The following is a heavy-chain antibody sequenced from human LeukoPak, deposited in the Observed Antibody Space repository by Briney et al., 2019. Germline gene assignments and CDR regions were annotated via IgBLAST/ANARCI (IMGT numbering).Heavy chain of an antibody. J-gene: IGHJ6*04. Sequence: SETLSLTCTVSGGSISSYYWSWLRQPPGKGLEWLGYIYYSGSTNYNPSLKSRVTISVDTSKNQFSLKLSSVTAADTAVYYCARSSSLHMDVWGKGTTVTISS. V-gene: IGHV4-59*01. CDR3: ARSSSLHMDV. CDR1: GGSISSYY. CDR2: IYYSGST. D-gene: IGHD2-2*01.